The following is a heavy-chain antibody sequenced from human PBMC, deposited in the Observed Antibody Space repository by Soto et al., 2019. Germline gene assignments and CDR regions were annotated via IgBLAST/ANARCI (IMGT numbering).Heavy chain of an antibody. D-gene: IGHD3-16*01. CDR1: GFTFDDYA. CDR3: AKGVRYYYYGMDV. V-gene: IGHV3-9*01. J-gene: IGHJ6*02. CDR2: ISWNSATI. Sequence: EVQLVESGGGLVQPGRSLRLSCAASGFTFDDYAMHWVRQPPGKGLGWVSGISWNSATIGYVDSVRGRFTIPRDNAKNSVYLKMNSLRAEGTALYYCAKGVRYYYYGMDVWGQGTTFTVSS.